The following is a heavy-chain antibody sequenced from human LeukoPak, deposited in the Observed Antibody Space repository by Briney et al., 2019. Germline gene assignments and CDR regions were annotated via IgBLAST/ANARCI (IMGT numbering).Heavy chain of an antibody. CDR1: GFSFSSYA. CDR3: AKGGIDDY. J-gene: IGHJ4*02. V-gene: IGHV3-23*01. CDR2: LSVSGDST. Sequence: QSGGSLRLSCAASGFSFSSYAMSWVRQAPGKGLEWVSSLSVSGDSTYYADSVKGRFTISRDNSKNTLYLQMNSLRAEDTAVYYCAKGGIDDYWGQGTLVTVSS. D-gene: IGHD6-13*01.